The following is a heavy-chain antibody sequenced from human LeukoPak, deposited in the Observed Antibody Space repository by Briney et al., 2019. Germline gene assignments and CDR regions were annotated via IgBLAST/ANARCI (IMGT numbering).Heavy chain of an antibody. Sequence: SETLSLTCTVSGDSISSGGHYWSWIRQHPGKGLEWIGYIYYTGSTYYNPSLKSRVTISVDKSKTLFSLKLSSVTAADTAIYYCARDRVVDDRTGNVDVWGQGTTVTVSS. V-gene: IGHV4-31*03. CDR1: GDSISSGGHY. CDR2: IYYTGST. J-gene: IGHJ6*02. D-gene: IGHD3-3*01. CDR3: ARDRVVDDRTGNVDV.